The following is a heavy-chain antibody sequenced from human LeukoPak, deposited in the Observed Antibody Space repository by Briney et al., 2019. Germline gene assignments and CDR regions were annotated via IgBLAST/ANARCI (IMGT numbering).Heavy chain of an antibody. J-gene: IGHJ4*02. CDR3: AKDRGYSSSWGPQYYFDY. CDR1: GFTFSSYA. D-gene: IGHD6-13*01. Sequence: TGGSLRLSCAASGFTFSSYAMSWVRQAPGKGLEWVSAISGSGGSTYYADSVKGRFTISRDNSKNTPYLQMNSLRAEDTAVYYCAKDRGYSSSWGPQYYFDYWGQGTLVTVSS. V-gene: IGHV3-23*01. CDR2: ISGSGGST.